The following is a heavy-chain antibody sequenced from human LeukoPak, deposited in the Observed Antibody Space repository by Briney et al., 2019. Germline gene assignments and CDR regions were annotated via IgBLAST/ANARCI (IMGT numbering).Heavy chain of an antibody. D-gene: IGHD5-18*01. J-gene: IGHJ4*02. Sequence: SGGSLRLSCVASKFTFSTYWMSWVRQAPGKGLEWVADIKQDGSEKYYADSVKGRFTISRDNSKNTLYLQMNSLRTEDTAVYYCAKSGRRGYSYGSRFKYYYDYWGQGTLVTVSS. CDR3: AKSGRRGYSYGSRFKYYYDY. CDR1: KFTFSTYW. CDR2: IKQDGSEK. V-gene: IGHV3-7*01.